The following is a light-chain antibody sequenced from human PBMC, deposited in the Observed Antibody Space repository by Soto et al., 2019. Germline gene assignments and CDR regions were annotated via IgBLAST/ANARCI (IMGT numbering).Light chain of an antibody. CDR1: SSDVGGYNY. J-gene: IGLJ3*02. CDR3: SSYAGSNNGV. CDR2: EVS. V-gene: IGLV2-8*01. Sequence: QSALTQPPSASGSPGQSVTISCTGTSSDVGGYNYVSWYQQHPGTAPKLMIYEVSKRPSGVPDRFSGSKSGNTASLTVSGLQAEDDADYYCSSYAGSNNGVFGGGTKLTVL.